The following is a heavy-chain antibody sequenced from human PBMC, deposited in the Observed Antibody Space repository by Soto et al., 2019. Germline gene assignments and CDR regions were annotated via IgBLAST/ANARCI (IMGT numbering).Heavy chain of an antibody. CDR1: GFTFSSYG. CDR3: VKDGSSGWPYYCGLDV. CDR2: ISYDGSNK. J-gene: IGHJ6*04. Sequence: QVQLVESGGGVVQPGRSLRLSCAASGFTFSSYGMHWVRQAPGKGLEWVAVISYDGSNKYYADSLKGRFTIARDNSKNTLFLHMSSLRAEDTAVYYCVKDGSSGWPYYCGLDVWGEGTSVTVSS. D-gene: IGHD6-19*01. V-gene: IGHV3-30*18.